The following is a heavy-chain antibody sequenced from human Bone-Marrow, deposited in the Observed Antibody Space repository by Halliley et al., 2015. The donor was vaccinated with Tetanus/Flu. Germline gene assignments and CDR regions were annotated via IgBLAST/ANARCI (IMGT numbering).Heavy chain of an antibody. Sequence: TLSLTCTVSGDSISSHYWSWIRQSPGKGLEWIGSIYYSGSTNYNPSLKSRVTISVDTSKNQFSVDLRSVTAADTAVYYCARDWEGSFPPWGQGTLVTVSS. CDR2: IYYSGST. D-gene: IGHD1-26*01. J-gene: IGHJ5*02. V-gene: IGHV4-59*11. CDR3: ARDWEGSFPP. CDR1: GDSISSHY.